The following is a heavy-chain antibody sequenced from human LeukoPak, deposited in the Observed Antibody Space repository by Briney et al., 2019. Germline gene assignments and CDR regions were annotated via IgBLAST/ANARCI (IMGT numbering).Heavy chain of an antibody. CDR1: GYTFTSYG. CDR2: ISAYNGNT. D-gene: IGHD3-10*01. J-gene: IGHJ6*02. CDR3: ARVYYGSGSYYNAYYYYGMDV. Sequence: ASVKVSCKASGYTFTSYGISWVRQAPGQGLEWMGWISAYNGNTNYAQKLQGRVTMTTDTSTSTAYMELRSLRSDDTAVYYRARVYYGSGSYYNAYYYYGMDVWGQGTTVTVSS. V-gene: IGHV1-18*01.